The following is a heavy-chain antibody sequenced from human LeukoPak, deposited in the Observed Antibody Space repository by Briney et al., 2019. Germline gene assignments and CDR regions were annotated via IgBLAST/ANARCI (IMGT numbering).Heavy chain of an antibody. Sequence: GGSLRLSCAASGFTFSDYYMSWIRQAPGKGLEWVSYISSSSSYTNYADSVKGRFTISRDNAKNSLYLQMNSPRAEDTAVYYCATGGSSSWYEYYYYYYGMDVWGQGTTVTVSS. D-gene: IGHD6-13*01. CDR1: GFTFSDYY. CDR3: ATGGSSSWYEYYYYYYGMDV. V-gene: IGHV3-11*06. J-gene: IGHJ6*02. CDR2: ISSSSSYT.